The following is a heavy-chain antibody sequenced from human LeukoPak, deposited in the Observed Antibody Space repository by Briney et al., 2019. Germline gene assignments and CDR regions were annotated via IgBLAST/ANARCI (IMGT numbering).Heavy chain of an antibody. J-gene: IGHJ4*02. CDR1: GFTFSNYA. CDR2: ISDDGRRQ. V-gene: IGHV3-30*04. CDR3: VKDRTGTYTLDY. Sequence: GGSLRLSCAATGFTFSNYAIHWGRQAPGKGLEWAAFISDDGRRQHYADSVKGRFTISRDNSKNTLNLQMNSLRAEDTAVYYCVKDRTGTYTLDYWGQGTLVTVSS. D-gene: IGHD3-10*01.